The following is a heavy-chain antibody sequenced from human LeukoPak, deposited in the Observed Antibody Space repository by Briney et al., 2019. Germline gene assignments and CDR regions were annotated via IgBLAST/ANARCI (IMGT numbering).Heavy chain of an antibody. J-gene: IGHJ6*02. D-gene: IGHD6-13*01. CDR3: ARDLGIAAAGTWYYYYGMDV. Sequence: XXGTANYAQKFQGKVTITADESTSTAYMELSSLRSEDTAVYYCARDLGIAAAGTWYYYYGMDVWGHGTTVTVSS. V-gene: IGHV1-69*01. CDR2: XXGTA.